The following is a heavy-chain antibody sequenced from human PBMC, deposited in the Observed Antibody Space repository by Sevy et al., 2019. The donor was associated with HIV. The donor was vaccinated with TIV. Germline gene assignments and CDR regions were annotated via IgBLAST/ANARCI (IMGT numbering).Heavy chain of an antibody. CDR1: GSSISSGYY. J-gene: IGHJ3*02. Sequence: SETLSLACAVSGSSISSGYYWGWIRQPPGKGLEWIGIIHHNGNTYNNPSLKSRVTMSVDMSKNQFSLKLSSVTAADTAVYYCARAPYSSSSRAFDIWGQGTMVTVSS. D-gene: IGHD6-6*01. V-gene: IGHV4-38-2*01. CDR2: IHHNGNT. CDR3: ARAPYSSSSRAFDI.